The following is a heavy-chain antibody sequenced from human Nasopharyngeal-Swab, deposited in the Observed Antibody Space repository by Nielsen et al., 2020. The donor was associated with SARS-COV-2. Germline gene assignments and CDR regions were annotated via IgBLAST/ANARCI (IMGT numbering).Heavy chain of an antibody. Sequence: GESLKISCAASGFTFSNYGMHWVRQAPGKGLEWVAAIWYDGTNKYYLDSVKDRFTISRDNSKNTVYLQMNSLRAEDTAVYYCVRWSGGWAFDTGGQGTMVTVSS. D-gene: IGHD2-15*01. CDR2: IWYDGTNK. V-gene: IGHV3-33*03. CDR3: VRWSGGWAFDT. CDR1: GFTFSNYG. J-gene: IGHJ3*02.